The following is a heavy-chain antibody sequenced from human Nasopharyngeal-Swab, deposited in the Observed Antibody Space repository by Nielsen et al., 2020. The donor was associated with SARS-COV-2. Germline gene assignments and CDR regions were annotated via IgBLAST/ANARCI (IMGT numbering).Heavy chain of an antibody. CDR1: GYTFISYG. CDR3: AREKAYCGGDCYHWFDP. J-gene: IGHJ5*02. CDR2: ISGYNGDT. V-gene: IGHV1-18*01. D-gene: IGHD2-21*02. Sequence: ASVKVSCKASGYTFISYGISWVRQAPGQGLEWMGWISGYNGDTSYAQNLQGRVTMTTDKSTSTAYMELSSLRSEDTAVYYCAREKAYCGGDCYHWFDPWGQGTLVTVSS.